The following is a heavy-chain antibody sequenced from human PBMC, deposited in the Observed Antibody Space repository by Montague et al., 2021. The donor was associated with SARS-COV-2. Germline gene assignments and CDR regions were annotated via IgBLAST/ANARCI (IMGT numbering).Heavy chain of an antibody. V-gene: IGHV4-34*01. Sequence: SETLSLTCAVHGTSISGYYWNWICQPHGKGLGWMGEINHGGSTKYSPSLKSQLTISADTSKNQFSLKLTSVAAADTAVYYCARLPDEVVPSPILGVVPYYSYYYMDVWGRGTPVTVSS. J-gene: IGHJ6*03. D-gene: IGHD3-10*01. CDR1: GTSISGYY. CDR3: ARLPDEVVPSPILGVVPYYSYYYMDV. CDR2: INHGGST.